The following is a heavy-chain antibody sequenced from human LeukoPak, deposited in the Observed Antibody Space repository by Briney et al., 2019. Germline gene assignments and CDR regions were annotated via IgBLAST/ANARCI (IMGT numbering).Heavy chain of an antibody. CDR2: INPNSGGT. Sequence: GASVKVSCKASGYTFTGYYMHWVRQAPGQGLEWMGWINPNSGGTNYAQKFQGRVTMTRDTSISTAYMELSRLRSDDTAVYYCARVRLTIAVAGNDAFDIWGQGTMVTVSS. V-gene: IGHV1-2*02. D-gene: IGHD6-19*01. CDR3: ARVRLTIAVAGNDAFDI. CDR1: GYTFTGYY. J-gene: IGHJ3*02.